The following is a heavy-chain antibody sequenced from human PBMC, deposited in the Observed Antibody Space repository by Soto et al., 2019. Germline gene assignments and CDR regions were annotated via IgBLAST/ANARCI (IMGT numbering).Heavy chain of an antibody. D-gene: IGHD2-15*01. CDR3: ARDRRYCSGGSCYSRVFDY. V-gene: IGHV1-18*01. CDR2: ISAYNGNT. CDR1: GYTFTSYG. Sequence: QVPLVQSGAEVKKPGASVKVSCKASGYTFTSYGISWVRQAPGQGLEWMGWISAYNGNTNYAQKLQGRVTMTTDTSTSTAYMELRSLRSDDTAVYYCARDRRYCSGGSCYSRVFDYWGQGTLVTVSS. J-gene: IGHJ4*02.